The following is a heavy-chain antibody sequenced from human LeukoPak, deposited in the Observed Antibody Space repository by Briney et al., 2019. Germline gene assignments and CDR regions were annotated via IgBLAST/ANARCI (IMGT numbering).Heavy chain of an antibody. D-gene: IGHD4-11*01. V-gene: IGHV4-59*08. CDR3: ARHFATVTPYYYFGLDV. CDR2: IYYSGTT. CDR1: GGSISRYY. J-gene: IGHJ6*02. Sequence: NSSETLTLTCSVSGGSISRYYWGWIRQPPGKGLEWIGYIYYSGTTNYNPSLKSRVTISVDTPKNQFSLKLSSVTAADTAVYYCARHFATVTPYYYFGLDVWGQGTTVTVSS.